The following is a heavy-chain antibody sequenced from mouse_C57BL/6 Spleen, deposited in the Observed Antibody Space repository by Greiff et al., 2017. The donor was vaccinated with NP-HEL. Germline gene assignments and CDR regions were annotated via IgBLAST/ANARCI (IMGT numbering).Heavy chain of an antibody. D-gene: IGHD1-1*01. Sequence: EVNLVESGGGLVKPGGSLKLSCAASGFTFSDYGMHWVRQAPEKGLEWVAYISSGSSTIYYADTVKGRFTISRDNAKNTLFLQMTSLRSEDTAMYYCANYYGSSSYAMDYWGQGTSVTVSS. V-gene: IGHV5-17*01. CDR2: ISSGSSTI. CDR1: GFTFSDYG. CDR3: ANYYGSSSYAMDY. J-gene: IGHJ4*01.